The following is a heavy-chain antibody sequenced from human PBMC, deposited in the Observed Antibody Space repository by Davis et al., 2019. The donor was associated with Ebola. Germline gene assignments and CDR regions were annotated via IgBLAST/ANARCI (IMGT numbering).Heavy chain of an antibody. D-gene: IGHD6-19*01. Sequence: GESLKISCAASGFTFSSYGMHWVRQAPGKGLEWVAVISYDGSNKYYADSVKGRFTISRDNSKNTLYLQMNSLRAEDTAVYYCAKDPYSSGWYNHYYYYYYMDVWGKGTTVTVSS. J-gene: IGHJ6*03. CDR2: ISYDGSNK. CDR1: GFTFSSYG. CDR3: AKDPYSSGWYNHYYYYYYMDV. V-gene: IGHV3-30*18.